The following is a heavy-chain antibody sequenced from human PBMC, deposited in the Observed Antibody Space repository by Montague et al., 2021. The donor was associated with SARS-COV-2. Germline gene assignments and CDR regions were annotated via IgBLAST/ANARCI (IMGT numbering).Heavy chain of an antibody. CDR2: IYHSGST. CDR3: AREAWGGGKTSASDYYGMDV. V-gene: IGHV4-59*12. J-gene: IGHJ6*02. CDR1: GGSISGYY. D-gene: IGHD3-10*01. Sequence: SETLSLTCTVSGGSISGYYWNWIRQPPGKGLEWIGHIYHSGSTNYNPSLKSRVTMSVDTSKNQFSLKLSSVTAADTAVYYCAREAWGGGKTSASDYYGMDVWGQGTTVTVSS.